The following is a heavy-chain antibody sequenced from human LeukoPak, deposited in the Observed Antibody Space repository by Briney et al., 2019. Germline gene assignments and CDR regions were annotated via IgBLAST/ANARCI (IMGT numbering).Heavy chain of an antibody. V-gene: IGHV3-30-3*01. J-gene: IGHJ3*02. CDR3: ARETAYAFDI. D-gene: IGHD5-18*01. CDR1: GFTFSSYA. CDR2: ISYDGSNE. Sequence: GGSLRLSCAASGFTFSSYAMHWVRQAPGKGLEWAAVISYDGSNEYYADSVKGRFTISRDNSKNTLYLQMNSLRAEDTAVYYCARETAYAFDIWGQGTMVTVSS.